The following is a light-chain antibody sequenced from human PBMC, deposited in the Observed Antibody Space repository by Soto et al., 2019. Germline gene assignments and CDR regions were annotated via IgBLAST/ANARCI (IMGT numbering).Light chain of an antibody. CDR2: NVY. CDR1: SSDVGAYNF. CDR3: SAYTVSRTYV. Sequence: QSVLTQPASVSLSPGQSITISCTGTSSDVGAYNFDSWHQQHPGKAPKLMIYNVYDRPSGISYRFSGSKSGNTASLTISGLQGEDEADYYCSAYTVSRTYVFGTGTKVTVL. V-gene: IGLV2-14*03. J-gene: IGLJ1*01.